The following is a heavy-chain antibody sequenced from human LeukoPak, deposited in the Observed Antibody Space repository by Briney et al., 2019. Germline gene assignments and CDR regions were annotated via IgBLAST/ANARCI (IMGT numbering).Heavy chain of an antibody. CDR3: TRDSREFDY. CDR2: IRSKAYDGTT. J-gene: IGHJ4*02. Sequence: PGRSLRLSCTASGFTFGDYAMSWVRQAPGKGLEWVGFIRSKAYDGTTEYAASVKGRFTISRDDSKSIAYLQMNSLKTEDTAVYYCTRDSREFDYWGQGTLVTVSS. CDR1: GFTFGDYA. V-gene: IGHV3-49*04.